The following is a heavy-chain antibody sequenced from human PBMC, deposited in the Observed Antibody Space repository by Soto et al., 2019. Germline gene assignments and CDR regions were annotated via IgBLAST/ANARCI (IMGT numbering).Heavy chain of an antibody. J-gene: IGHJ6*02. CDR2: IWYDGSNK. Sequence: QVPLVESGGGVVQPGRSLRLSCAASGFTFSSYGMHWVRQAPGKGLEWVAVIWYDGSNKYYADSVKGRFTISRDNSKNSLYLQMNSLRAEDTAVYYCAREWELLYYYYGMDVWGQGTTVTVSS. V-gene: IGHV3-33*01. CDR3: AREWELLYYYYGMDV. CDR1: GFTFSSYG. D-gene: IGHD1-26*01.